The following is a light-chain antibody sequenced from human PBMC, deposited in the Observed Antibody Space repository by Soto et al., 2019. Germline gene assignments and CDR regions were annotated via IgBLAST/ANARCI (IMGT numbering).Light chain of an antibody. J-gene: IGKJ2*03. V-gene: IGKV1-5*03. CDR3: QQYSPYSYS. CDR2: KTS. Sequence: DIPMTQSPSTLSASVGDRVTITCRASQSTSSWLAWYQQKPGKAPKLLIYKTSSLESGVPSRFSGSGAGTEFTLTIGCLQADDFATYYCQQYSPYSYSFGQGTKLEIK. CDR1: QSTSSW.